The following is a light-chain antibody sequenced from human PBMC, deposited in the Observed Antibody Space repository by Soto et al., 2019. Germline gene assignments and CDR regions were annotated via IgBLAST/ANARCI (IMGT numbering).Light chain of an antibody. V-gene: IGKV1-39*01. J-gene: IGKJ2*01. CDR1: QTITTY. CDR3: QQTYSTPHT. Sequence: DIQMTQSPSSLSSSVGDRVTITCRTSQTITTYLKLYQHKPGKAPNLLIYAAISLQSGVPSRLSGSGSGTDFTLTISSLQPEDFATSYCQQTYSTPHTFGQGTKVEIK. CDR2: AAI.